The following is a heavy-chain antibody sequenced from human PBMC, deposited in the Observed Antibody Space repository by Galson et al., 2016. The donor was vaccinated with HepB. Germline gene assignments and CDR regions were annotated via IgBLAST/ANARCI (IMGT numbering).Heavy chain of an antibody. CDR1: GFTFSTYA. Sequence: SLRLSCAASGFTFSTYAMSWVRQAPGKGLEWVSGISGSSEAIYYADSVKSRFTISRDNSKNALYLQMNSLRAEDTAVYYCATCLRAPANWGQGAQVTVSS. CDR2: ISGSSEAI. CDR3: ATCLRAPAN. J-gene: IGHJ4*02. D-gene: IGHD1-26*01. V-gene: IGHV3-23*01.